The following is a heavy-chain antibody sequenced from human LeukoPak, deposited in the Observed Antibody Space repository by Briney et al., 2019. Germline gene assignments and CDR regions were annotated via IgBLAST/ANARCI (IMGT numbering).Heavy chain of an antibody. CDR3: ARGRRPDCSSTSCYYYYYMDV. Sequence: PSETLSLTCAVYGGSFSGYYWSWIRQPPGKGLEWIGEINHSGSTNYNPSLKSRVTISVDTSKNQFSLKPSSVTAADTAVYYCARGRRPDCSSTSCYYYYYMDVWGKGTTVTVSS. CDR1: GGSFSGYY. D-gene: IGHD2-2*01. V-gene: IGHV4-34*01. CDR2: INHSGST. J-gene: IGHJ6*03.